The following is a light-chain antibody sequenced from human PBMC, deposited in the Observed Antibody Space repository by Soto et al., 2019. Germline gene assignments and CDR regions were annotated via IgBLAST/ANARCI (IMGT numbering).Light chain of an antibody. CDR1: QVVTSD. CDR2: GAS. CDR3: QQYNSWPIT. Sequence: EIVMTQSPATLSESPGERATLYCRASQVVTSDLAWYQHKPGQVPRLLIYGASTGATGIPARFSGSGSGTEFTLTINSLQSEDFAIYYCQQYNSWPITFGGGTKVEI. V-gene: IGKV3-15*01. J-gene: IGKJ4*01.